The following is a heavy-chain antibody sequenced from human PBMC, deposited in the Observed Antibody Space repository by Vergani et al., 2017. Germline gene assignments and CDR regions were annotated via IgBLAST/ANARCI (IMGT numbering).Heavy chain of an antibody. D-gene: IGHD2-2*01. J-gene: IGHJ6*02. CDR2: ISAYNGNT. Sequence: QVQLVQSGAEVKKPGASVKVSCKASGYTFTSYGISWVRQAPGQGLEWMGWISAYNGNTNYAQKLQGRVTMTTDTSTSTAYMELRSMRSDDTAVYYCARDVVVVPAGIYYYYGMDVWGQGTTVTVSS. V-gene: IGHV1-18*01. CDR1: GYTFTSYG. CDR3: ARDVVVVPAGIYYYYGMDV.